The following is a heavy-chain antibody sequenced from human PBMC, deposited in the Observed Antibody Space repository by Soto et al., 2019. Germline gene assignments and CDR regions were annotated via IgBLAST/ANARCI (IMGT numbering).Heavy chain of an antibody. CDR3: TASLEGGEYGANSAFDY. D-gene: IGHD4-17*01. J-gene: IGHJ4*02. CDR2: LNPTGGST. V-gene: IGHV1-46*01. CDR1: GYPFTSYY. Sequence: ASVKVSCKASGYPFTSYYMHWLRQAPGQGLEWMGVLNPTGGSTTYAQNFQGRVTMTRDTSTSTVYVELSSLRSGDTAVYYCTASLEGGEYGANSAFDYWGQGTLVTVSS.